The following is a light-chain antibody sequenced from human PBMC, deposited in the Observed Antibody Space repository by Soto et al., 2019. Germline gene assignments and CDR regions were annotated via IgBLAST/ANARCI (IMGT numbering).Light chain of an antibody. CDR1: QSVGSN. CDR3: QQYTNWPPIT. CDR2: GAS. J-gene: IGKJ5*01. V-gene: IGKV3-15*01. Sequence: EIVLTQSPATLSVCPGERATLSCRASQSVGSNLAWFQQKPGQAPRLLIYGASTRATGVPARFSGSESGTDFTLTISSLQSEDFAVYYCQQYTNWPPITFGQGTRLEIK.